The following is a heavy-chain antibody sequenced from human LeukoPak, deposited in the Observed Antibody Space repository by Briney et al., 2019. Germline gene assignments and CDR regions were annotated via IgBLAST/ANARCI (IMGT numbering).Heavy chain of an antibody. J-gene: IGHJ4*02. CDR1: GGSISSYY. D-gene: IGHD1-1*01. Sequence: PSETLSLTCTVSGGSISSYYWNWIRQPPGKGLEWIGYIYYSGSTSYNPSLKSRVTMSVDTSKNQFSLNLSSVTAADTAVYYCATYRGTRGSYYYWGQGTLVTVSS. V-gene: IGHV4-59*08. CDR2: IYYSGST. CDR3: ATYRGTRGSYYY.